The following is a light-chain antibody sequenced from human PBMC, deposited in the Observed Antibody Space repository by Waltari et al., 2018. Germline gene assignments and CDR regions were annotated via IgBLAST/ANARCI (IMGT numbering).Light chain of an antibody. J-gene: IGKJ2*01. V-gene: IGKV1-5*03. CDR2: EAS. CDR1: QSISRW. Sequence: DIQMTQSPSTLAAAVGDRVTIPCRARQSISRWLAWYQQKPGKAPKLLISEASTLKSGVPSRFSGSGSGTEFILTITSLQRDDFATYFCQHYNNYRYTFGQGTKLEI. CDR3: QHYNNYRYT.